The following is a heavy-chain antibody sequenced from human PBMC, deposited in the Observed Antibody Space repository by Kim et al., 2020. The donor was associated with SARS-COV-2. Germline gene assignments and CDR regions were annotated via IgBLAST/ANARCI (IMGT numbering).Heavy chain of an antibody. CDR1: GFTFDDYA. CDR3: AKDMGSSGYNWFDP. J-gene: IGHJ5*02. CDR2: ISWDGGST. V-gene: IGHV3-43D*03. Sequence: GGSLRLSCAASGFTFDDYAMHWVRQAPGKGLEWVSLISWDGGSTYYADSVKGRFTISRDNSKNSLYLQMNSLRAEDTALYYCAKDMGSSGYNWFDPWGQGTLVTVSS. D-gene: IGHD6-19*01.